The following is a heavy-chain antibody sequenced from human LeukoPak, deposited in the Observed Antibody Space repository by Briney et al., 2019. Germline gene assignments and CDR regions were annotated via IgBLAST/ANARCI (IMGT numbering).Heavy chain of an antibody. CDR2: ITGNGGST. J-gene: IGHJ4*02. D-gene: IGHD1-26*01. CDR3: ARDSGSYLQPTDY. V-gene: IGHV3-23*01. CDR1: GFTFSTYA. Sequence: GGSLRLSCIASGFTFSTYAMTWVRQVPGKGLQWVSSITGNGGSTYYADSVKGRFTISRDNSKNTLYLQMNSLRAEDTAVYHCARDSGSYLQPTDYWGQGTLVTVSS.